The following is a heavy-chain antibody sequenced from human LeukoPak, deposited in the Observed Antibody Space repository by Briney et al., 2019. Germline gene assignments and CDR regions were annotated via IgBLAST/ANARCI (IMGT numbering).Heavy chain of an antibody. Sequence: LRLSCAASGFTFSSYAMSWVRQAPGKGLEWIGYIYYSGSTYYNPSLKSRVTISVDTSKNQFSLKLSSVTAADTAVYYCARGLPLGYWGQGTLVTVSS. D-gene: IGHD7-27*01. CDR2: IYYSGST. J-gene: IGHJ4*02. V-gene: IGHV4-31*02. CDR3: ARGLPLGY. CDR1: GFTFSSYA.